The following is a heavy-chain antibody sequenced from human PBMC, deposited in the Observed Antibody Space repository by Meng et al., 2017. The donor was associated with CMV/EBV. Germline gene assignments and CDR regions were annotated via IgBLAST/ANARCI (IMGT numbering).Heavy chain of an antibody. Sequence: SETLSLTCAVYGGSFSGYYWSWIRQPPGKGLEWIGEINHSGSTNYNPSLKSRVTISVDTSKNQFSLKLSSVTAADTAVYYCARGYQYSGSYYWGQGTLVTVSS. D-gene: IGHD1-26*01. V-gene: IGHV4-34*01. CDR1: GGSFSGYY. CDR2: INHSGST. CDR3: ARGYQYSGSYY. J-gene: IGHJ4*02.